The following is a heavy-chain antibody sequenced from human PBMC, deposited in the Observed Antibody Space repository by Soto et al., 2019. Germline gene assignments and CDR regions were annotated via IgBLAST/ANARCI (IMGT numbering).Heavy chain of an antibody. CDR3: ARDRNHGLDT. D-gene: IGHD1-1*01. J-gene: IGHJ5*02. CDR2: MNPNSGNT. CDR1: GYTFTSYD. V-gene: IGHV1-8*01. Sequence: ASVKVSCKASGYTFTSYDINWVRQATGQGLEWMGWMNPNSGNTGYAQKFQDRVTITRDTSATTAYMELRSLRSDDTAVYYCARDRNHGLDTWGQGTPVTVSS.